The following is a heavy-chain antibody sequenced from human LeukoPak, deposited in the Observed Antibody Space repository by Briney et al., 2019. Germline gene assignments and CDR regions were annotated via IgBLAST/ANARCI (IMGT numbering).Heavy chain of an antibody. D-gene: IGHD3-22*01. CDR2: INPSGGST. J-gene: IGHJ4*02. CDR3: ARDLGFDYYDSSGLPRPLDY. Sequence: VASVKVSCKASGYTFTSYYMHWVRQAPGQGLEWMGIINPSGGSTSYAQKLQGRVTMTTDTSTSTAYMELRSLRSDDTAVYYCARDLGFDYYDSSGLPRPLDYWGQGTLVTVSS. CDR1: GYTFTSYY. V-gene: IGHV1-46*01.